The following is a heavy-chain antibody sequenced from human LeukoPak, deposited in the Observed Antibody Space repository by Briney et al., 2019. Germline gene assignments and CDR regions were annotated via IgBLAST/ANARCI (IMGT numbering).Heavy chain of an antibody. D-gene: IGHD2-2*02. CDR2: IYTSGST. CDR3: AGVPAAIHDYYYYMDV. Sequence: SETLSLTCTVSGGSISSYYWSWIRQPAGKGLEWIGRIYTSGSTNYNPSLKSRVTMSVDTSKNQFSLKLGSVTAADTAVYYCAGVPAAIHDYYYYMDVWGKGTTVTVSS. V-gene: IGHV4-4*07. CDR1: GGSISSYY. J-gene: IGHJ6*03.